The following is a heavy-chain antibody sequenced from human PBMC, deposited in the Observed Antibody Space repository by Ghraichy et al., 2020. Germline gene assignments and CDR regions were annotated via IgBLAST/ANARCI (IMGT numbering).Heavy chain of an antibody. CDR3: ARALVKVWGQPASGNG. CDR2: ISSSSSTI. CDR1: GFTFSSYS. Sequence: GGSLRLSCAASGFTFSSYSMNWVRQAPGKGLEWVSYISSSSSTIYYADSVKGRFTISRDNAKNSLYLQMNSLRAEDTAVYYCARALVKVWGQPASGNGWGQGTLVTVSS. J-gene: IGHJ1*01. D-gene: IGHD3-16*01. V-gene: IGHV3-48*01.